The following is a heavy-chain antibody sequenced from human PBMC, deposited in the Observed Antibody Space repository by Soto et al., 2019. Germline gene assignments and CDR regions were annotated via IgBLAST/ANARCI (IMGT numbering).Heavy chain of an antibody. D-gene: IGHD2-2*01. V-gene: IGHV4-34*01. CDR1: GGSFSGYY. J-gene: IGHJ6*02. Sequence: SETLSLTCAVYGGSFSGYYWSWIRQPPGKGLEWIGEINHSGSTNYNPPLNSRVTISVDTSKNQLSLKLTSVTAADTAVYYCARHAHYYNGFDVWGQGTTVTVSS. CDR3: ARHAHYYNGFDV. CDR2: INHSGST.